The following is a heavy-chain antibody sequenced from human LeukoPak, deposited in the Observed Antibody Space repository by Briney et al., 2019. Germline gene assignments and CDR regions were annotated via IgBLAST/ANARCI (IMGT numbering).Heavy chain of an antibody. V-gene: IGHV4-30-4*01. CDR2: IYYSGST. CDR3: ARGRFLCSSTSCYDRFDP. Sequence: ASETLSLTCTVSGGSISSGDYYWSWIRQPPGKGLEWIGYIYYSGSTYYNPSLKSRVTISVDTSKNQFSLKLSSVTAADTAVYYCARGRFLCSSTSCYDRFDPWGQGTLVTVSS. CDR1: GGSISSGDYY. D-gene: IGHD2-2*01. J-gene: IGHJ5*02.